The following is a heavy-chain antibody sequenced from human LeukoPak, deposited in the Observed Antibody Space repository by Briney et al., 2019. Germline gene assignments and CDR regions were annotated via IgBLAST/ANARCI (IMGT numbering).Heavy chain of an antibody. J-gene: IGHJ4*02. CDR1: GFNFNNFA. CDR3: AKGAEIDH. Sequence: GGSLRLSCAASGFNFNNFAMSWVRQAPGKGLEWLSAMTGPADTTYYAESVKGRFTISRDYSKSMVFLQMNSLRVEGTAIYYCAKGAEIDHWGQGTLVTVSS. V-gene: IGHV3-23*01. CDR2: MTGPADTT.